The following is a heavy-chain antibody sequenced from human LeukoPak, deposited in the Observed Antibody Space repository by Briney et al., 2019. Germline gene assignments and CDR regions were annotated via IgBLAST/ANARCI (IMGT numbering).Heavy chain of an antibody. D-gene: IGHD5-12*01. CDR1: GGSISSYY. CDR2: IYYSGST. V-gene: IGHV4-59*01. J-gene: IGHJ4*02. CDR3: ASSWGGYDSLDY. Sequence: SETLTLTCTVSGGSISSYYWSWIRQPPGKGLEWIGYIYYSGSTNYNPSLKSRVTISVDTSKNQISLKLSSVTAADTAVYYCASSWGGYDSLDYWGQGTLVSVSS.